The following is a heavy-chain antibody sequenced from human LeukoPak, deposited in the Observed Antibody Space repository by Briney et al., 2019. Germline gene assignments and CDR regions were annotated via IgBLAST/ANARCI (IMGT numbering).Heavy chain of an antibody. CDR1: GYTFTSYG. V-gene: IGHV1-18*01. Sequence: ASVKVSCKASGYTFTSYGISWVRQAPGQGLEGMGWISAYNGNTNYAQKFQGRVTMTMDPSISTAYMELSSLRSEDTAVYYCARRSDGYDSSAYYHWGQGTLVTVSS. CDR2: ISAYNGNT. J-gene: IGHJ4*02. CDR3: ARRSDGYDSSAYYH. D-gene: IGHD3-22*01.